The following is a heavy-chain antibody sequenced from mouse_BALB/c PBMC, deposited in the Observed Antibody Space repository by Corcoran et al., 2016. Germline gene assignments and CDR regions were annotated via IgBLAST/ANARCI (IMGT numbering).Heavy chain of an antibody. CDR1: GFTFSGFW. D-gene: IGHD2-10*01. Sequence: EVQLLETGGGLVQPGGSRGLSCEGSGFTFSGFWMSWVRQTPGKTLEWIGDINSDGSAINYAPSIKDRFTIFRDNDKSTLYLQMSNVRSEDTATYVCMRAYYGNLDYWGQGTTLTVSS. CDR3: MRAYYGNLDY. CDR2: INSDGSAI. J-gene: IGHJ2*01. V-gene: IGHV11-2*02.